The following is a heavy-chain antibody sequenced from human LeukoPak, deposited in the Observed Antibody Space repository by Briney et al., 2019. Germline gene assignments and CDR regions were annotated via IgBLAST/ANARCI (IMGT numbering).Heavy chain of an antibody. Sequence: PGGSLRLSCAASGFTFSSYAMSWVRQAPGKGLEWVSAISGSGGSTYYADSVKGRFTISRDNSKNTLYLQMNSLRAEDTAVYYCAKRGPGLDFDWLFIPVWFDPWGQGTLVTVSS. CDR1: GFTFSSYA. D-gene: IGHD3-9*01. CDR2: ISGSGGST. V-gene: IGHV3-23*01. J-gene: IGHJ5*02. CDR3: AKRGPGLDFDWLFIPVWFDP.